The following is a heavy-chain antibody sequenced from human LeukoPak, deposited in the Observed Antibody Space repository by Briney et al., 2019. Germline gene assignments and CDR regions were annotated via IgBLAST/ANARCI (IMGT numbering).Heavy chain of an antibody. Sequence: ASVKVSCKASGYTFTGYYMHWVRQAPGRGLEWMGWTNPNSGATKYAQKFQGRVTMTRDTSISTAYMEVSRLRFDDTAVYYCARDGGWYQLLWWFDPWGQGTLVTVSS. CDR3: ARDGGWYQLLWWFDP. J-gene: IGHJ5*02. CDR2: TNPNSGAT. V-gene: IGHV1-2*02. D-gene: IGHD2-2*01. CDR1: GYTFTGYY.